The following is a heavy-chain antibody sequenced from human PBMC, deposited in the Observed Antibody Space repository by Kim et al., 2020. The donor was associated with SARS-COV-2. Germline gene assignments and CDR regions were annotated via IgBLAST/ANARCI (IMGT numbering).Heavy chain of an antibody. J-gene: IGHJ1*01. D-gene: IGHD2-21*01. CDR1: GYRFTDKW. Sequence: GESLKISCEASGYRFTDKWLGWVRQRPGKGLEWVGAIYPGDSDDYYGPTFQGHVTISVDRSISKAYLQWSSLEASDSAMYYCARLEGGIVTPLDFWGQGT. CDR3: ARLEGGIVTPLDF. V-gene: IGHV5-51*01. CDR2: IYPGDSDD.